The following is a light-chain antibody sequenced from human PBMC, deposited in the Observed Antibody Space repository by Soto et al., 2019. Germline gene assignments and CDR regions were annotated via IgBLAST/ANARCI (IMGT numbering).Light chain of an antibody. V-gene: IGLV4-60*02. Sequence: QPVLTQSSSASASLGSSVKLTCTLSSGHSSYIIAWHQQQPGKAPRYLMKLEGSGSYNKGSGVPDRFSGSSSGADRYLTISNLQFEDEADYYCETWDFNTRVFGGGTKLTVX. CDR3: ETWDFNTRV. CDR2: LEGSGSY. CDR1: SGHSSYI. J-gene: IGLJ3*02.